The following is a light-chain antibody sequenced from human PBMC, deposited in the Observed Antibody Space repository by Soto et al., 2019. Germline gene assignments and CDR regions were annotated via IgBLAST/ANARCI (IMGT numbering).Light chain of an antibody. V-gene: IGKV3D-15*01. Sequence: EIVLTQSPAMLSLSLGDRGTLSCRARQSVSKNLAWYQQKPGQAPSVVIYGASTRATGIPARFSASGSGTEFTLTISSLQYEDFAVYVCHQYNNWPRTFCQGTKVDIK. CDR2: GAS. CDR3: HQYNNWPRT. J-gene: IGKJ1*01. CDR1: QSVSKN.